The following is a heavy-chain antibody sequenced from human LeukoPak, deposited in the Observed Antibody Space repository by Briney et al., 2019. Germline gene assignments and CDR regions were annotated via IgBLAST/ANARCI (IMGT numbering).Heavy chain of an antibody. V-gene: IGHV4-34*01. CDR3: ARVGPIVATIDDAFDI. CDR1: DGAFSGYC. CDR2: INHSGST. Sequence: SETLSLTSAVQDGAFSGYCWSGSRQPPGKGLEWIGEINHSGSTNYNPSLKSRVTISVDTSKNQFSLKLSSVTAADTAVYYCARVGPIVATIDDAFDIWGQGTMVTVSS. D-gene: IGHD5-12*01. J-gene: IGHJ3*02.